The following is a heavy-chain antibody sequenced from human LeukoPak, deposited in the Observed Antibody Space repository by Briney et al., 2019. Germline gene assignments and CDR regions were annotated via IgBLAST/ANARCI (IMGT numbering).Heavy chain of an antibody. Sequence: GGSLRLSCAASGFTVSSNYVSWVRQAPGKGLEWVSVIYSGGSTCYADSVKGRFTISRDNSKNTLYLQMNSLRAEDTAVYYCASQWVSSARSLDYWGQGTLVTVSS. J-gene: IGHJ4*02. D-gene: IGHD2-15*01. CDR3: ASQWVSSARSLDY. CDR2: IYSGGST. CDR1: GFTVSSNY. V-gene: IGHV3-53*01.